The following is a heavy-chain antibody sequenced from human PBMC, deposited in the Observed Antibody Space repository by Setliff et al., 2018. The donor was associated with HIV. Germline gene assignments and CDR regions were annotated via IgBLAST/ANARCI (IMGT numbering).Heavy chain of an antibody. CDR2: IRQDGNVF. J-gene: IGHJ4*02. CDR1: GFSFASSW. Sequence: PGGSLRLSCVASGFSFASSWMSWVRQAPGKGLEWVANIRQDGNVFYYVDSVNGRFTISRDNAKNSLYLHVNSLRGEDTAVYYCTKDVNWKLEYWGQGALVTVSS. D-gene: IGHD1-1*01. V-gene: IGHV3-7*01. CDR3: TKDVNWKLEY.